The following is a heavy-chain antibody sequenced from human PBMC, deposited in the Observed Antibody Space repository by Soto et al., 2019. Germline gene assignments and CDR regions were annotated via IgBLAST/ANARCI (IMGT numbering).Heavy chain of an antibody. Sequence: QVQLVQSGAEVKKPGASVKVSCKASGYTFSNYLLHWVRQAPGQRLEWMGWINAGNGNTKYSQRFQGRVTITRDTSASTAYTELSILRSEDTAVNYCASPYYRSGNFYWGQGTLVTVSS. J-gene: IGHJ4*02. D-gene: IGHD3-10*01. CDR1: GYTFSNYL. V-gene: IGHV1-3*01. CDR2: INAGNGNT. CDR3: ASPYYRSGNFY.